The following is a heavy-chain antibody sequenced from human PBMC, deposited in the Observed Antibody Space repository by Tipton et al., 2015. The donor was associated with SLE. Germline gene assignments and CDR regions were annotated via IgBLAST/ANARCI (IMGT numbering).Heavy chain of an antibody. CDR1: GGSIRTYY. Sequence: TLSLTCSVSGGSIRTYYWSWIRQTPGKGLEWIGYIYYSGSTNYNPSLKSRVTISVDTSKNQFSLKLSSVTAADTAVYYCARVPFYYYYYMDVWGKGTTVTVSS. CDR3: ARVPFYYYYYMDV. V-gene: IGHV4-59*01. J-gene: IGHJ6*03. CDR2: IYYSGST.